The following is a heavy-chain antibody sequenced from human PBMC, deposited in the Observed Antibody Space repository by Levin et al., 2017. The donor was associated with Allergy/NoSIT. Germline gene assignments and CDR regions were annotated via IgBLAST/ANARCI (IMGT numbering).Heavy chain of an antibody. CDR3: ATDRYCSTTRCYIDGLHI. V-gene: IGHV3-7*01. D-gene: IGHD2-2*02. J-gene: IGHJ3*02. CDR1: GLTLSNYW. CDR2: INQDGSEK. Sequence: GGSLRLSCAASGLTLSNYWMTWVRQAPGKGLEWVANINQDGSEKYYVDSVKGRFTVSRDNPKNSLYLQMNSLRAEDTAVYYCATDRYCSTTRCYIDGLHIWAQGTMVTVSS.